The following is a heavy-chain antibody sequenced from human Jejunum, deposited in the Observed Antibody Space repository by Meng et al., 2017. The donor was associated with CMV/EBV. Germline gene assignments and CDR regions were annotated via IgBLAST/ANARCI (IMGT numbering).Heavy chain of an antibody. Sequence: FTFIGYYMQWVRQAPGQGLEWMGWMSVNSGGTNYAQTLRSRVTMTRDTSISTAYMELSSLRFDDTAAYYCVTSSGYRSGWGAFDIWGQGTVVTVSS. V-gene: IGHV1-2*02. CDR2: MSVNSGGT. D-gene: IGHD6-19*01. J-gene: IGHJ3*02. CDR3: VTSSGYRSGWGAFDI. CDR1: FTFIGYY.